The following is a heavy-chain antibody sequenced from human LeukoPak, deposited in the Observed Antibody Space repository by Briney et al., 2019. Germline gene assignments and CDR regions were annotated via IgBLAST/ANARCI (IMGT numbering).Heavy chain of an antibody. CDR3: AKVNYDFWSAISDYFDY. CDR1: GFSFSNYG. CDR2: ISGSGGST. J-gene: IGHJ4*02. Sequence: GGSLRLSCAASGFSFSNYGMSWVRQAPGKGLEWVSGISGSGGSTNYADSVKGRFTISRDNSKNTLYLQMNSLRAEDTAVYYCAKVNYDFWSAISDYFDYWGQGTLVTVSS. D-gene: IGHD3-3*01. V-gene: IGHV3-23*01.